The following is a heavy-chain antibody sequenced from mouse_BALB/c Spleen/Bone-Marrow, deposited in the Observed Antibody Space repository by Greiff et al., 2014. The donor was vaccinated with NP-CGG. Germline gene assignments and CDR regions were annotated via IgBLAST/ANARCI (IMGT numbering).Heavy chain of an antibody. CDR1: GYSFTDYI. CDR2: INPYYGST. Sequence: SGPELVKPGASVKISCKASGYSFTDYIMLWVKQSHGESLEWIGNINPYYGSTSYNLKFKGKATLTVDKSSSTAYMQLNSLTSEDSAVYYCASEGRGFAYWGQGTLVTVSA. V-gene: IGHV1-39*01. J-gene: IGHJ3*01. CDR3: ASEGRGFAY. D-gene: IGHD3-3*01.